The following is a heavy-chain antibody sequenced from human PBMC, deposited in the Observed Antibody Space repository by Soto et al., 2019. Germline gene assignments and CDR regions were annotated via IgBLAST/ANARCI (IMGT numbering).Heavy chain of an antibody. CDR3: AKSTYCNGGSCFPQY. CDR2: ISYDGSDQ. J-gene: IGHJ4*02. CDR1: TFTFSNFG. V-gene: IGHV3-30*18. D-gene: IGHD2-15*01. Sequence: PGGSLRLSCAGPTFTFSNFGFHWGRKAPGTGLEWVAMISYDGSDQYYGDSVQGRFTISRDDSKNTVYLQMNSLRPEDTAMYYCAKSTYCNGGSCFPQYWGPGTLVTVSS.